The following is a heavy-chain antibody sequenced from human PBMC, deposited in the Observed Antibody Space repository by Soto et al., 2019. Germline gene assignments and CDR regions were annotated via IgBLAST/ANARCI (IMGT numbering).Heavy chain of an antibody. D-gene: IGHD3-3*01. CDR2: ISAYNGNT. CDR3: ARALEYYDFWSGYTDY. J-gene: IGHJ4*02. Sequence: GASVKVSCKASGYTFTSYGISWVRQAPGQGLEWMGWISAYNGNTNYAQKLQGRVTMTTDTSTSTAYMELRSLRSDDTAVYYCARALEYYDFWSGYTDYWGQGTLVTVSS. V-gene: IGHV1-18*01. CDR1: GYTFTSYG.